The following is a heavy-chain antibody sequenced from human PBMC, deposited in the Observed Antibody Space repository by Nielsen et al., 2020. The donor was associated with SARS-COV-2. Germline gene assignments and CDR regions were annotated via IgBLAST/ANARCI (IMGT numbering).Heavy chain of an antibody. CDR1: GFTFSSYW. Sequence: GESLKISCAASGFTFSSYWMSWVRQAPGKGLEWVANIKQDGSEKYYVDSVKGRFTISRDNAKNSLYLQMNGLRAEDTAVYYCARDRHCSSTSCYVYYYYYYMDVWGKGTTVTVSS. J-gene: IGHJ6*03. D-gene: IGHD2-2*01. CDR3: ARDRHCSSTSCYVYYYYYYMDV. V-gene: IGHV3-7*05. CDR2: IKQDGSEK.